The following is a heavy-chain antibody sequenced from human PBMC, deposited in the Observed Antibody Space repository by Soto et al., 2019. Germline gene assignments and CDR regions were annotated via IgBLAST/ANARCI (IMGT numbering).Heavy chain of an antibody. V-gene: IGHV3-30-3*01. J-gene: IGHJ4*02. CDR2: ISYDGSNK. CDR1: GFTFSSYA. CDR3: ARSVATIPYFFDY. D-gene: IGHD5-12*01. Sequence: PGGSLRLSCAASGFTFSSYAMHWVRQAPGKGLEWVAVISYDGSNKYYADSVKGRFTISRDNSKNTLYLQMNSLRAEDTAVYYCARSVATIPYFFDYWGQGTLVTVSS.